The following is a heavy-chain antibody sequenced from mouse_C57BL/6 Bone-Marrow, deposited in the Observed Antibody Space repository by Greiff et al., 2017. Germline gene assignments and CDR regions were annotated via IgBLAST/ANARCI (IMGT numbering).Heavy chain of an antibody. CDR1: GFTFSSYA. CDR3: TRGGDYGQGFDY. J-gene: IGHJ2*01. V-gene: IGHV5-9-1*02. D-gene: IGHD1-1*01. CDR2: ISSGGDYI. Sequence: EVQLMESGEGLVKPGGSLKLSCAASGFTFSSYAMSWVRQTPEKRLEWVAYISSGGDYIYYAATVKGRFTISRDNARNTLYLQMSSLKSEDTAMYYCTRGGDYGQGFDYWGQGTTLTVSS.